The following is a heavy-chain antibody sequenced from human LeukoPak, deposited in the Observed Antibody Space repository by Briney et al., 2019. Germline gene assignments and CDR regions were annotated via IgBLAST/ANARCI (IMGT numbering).Heavy chain of an antibody. Sequence: SETLSLTCTVSGGSISSGGYYWSWIRQHPGKGLEWIGYIYYSGSTYYNPSLKSRVTISVDTSKNQFSLKLSSVIAADTAVYYCARYSDRTWFDPWGQGTLVTVSS. D-gene: IGHD1-14*01. J-gene: IGHJ5*02. CDR2: IYYSGST. CDR3: ARYSDRTWFDP. CDR1: GGSISSGGYY. V-gene: IGHV4-31*03.